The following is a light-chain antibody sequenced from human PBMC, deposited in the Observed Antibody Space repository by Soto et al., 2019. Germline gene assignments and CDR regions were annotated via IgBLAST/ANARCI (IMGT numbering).Light chain of an antibody. CDR3: QQRSNWPPWT. Sequence: EIVLTQSPGTLSLSPGERATLSCRASETLSTKYLAWYQQKPGQAPRLLISGASRRATGIPGRVSGSGSGTDFTLTISSLEPEDFAVYYCQQRSNWPPWTFGQGTKVDIK. CDR2: GAS. CDR1: ETLSTKY. J-gene: IGKJ1*01. V-gene: IGKV3D-20*02.